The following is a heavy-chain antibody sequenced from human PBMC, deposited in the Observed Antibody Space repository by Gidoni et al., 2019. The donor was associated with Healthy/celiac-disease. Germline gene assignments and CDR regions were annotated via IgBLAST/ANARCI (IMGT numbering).Heavy chain of an antibody. J-gene: IGHJ4*02. CDR2: ISSSGSTI. V-gene: IGHV3-48*03. Sequence: EVQLVESGGGLVQPGGSVRLSRVASGFTFSSYEMNWVRQAPGKGLEWVSYISSSGSTIYYADSVKGRFTISRDNAKNSLYLQMNSLRAEDTAVYYCARDRYCSGGSCPDYWGQGTLVTVSS. D-gene: IGHD2-15*01. CDR3: ARDRYCSGGSCPDY. CDR1: GFTFSSYE.